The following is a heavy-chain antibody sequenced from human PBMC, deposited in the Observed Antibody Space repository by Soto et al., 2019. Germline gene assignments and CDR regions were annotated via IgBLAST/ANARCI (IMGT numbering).Heavy chain of an antibody. CDR3: ARGWQQWLVSPRGDYYYYGMDV. D-gene: IGHD6-19*01. V-gene: IGHV1-69*13. Sequence: GASVKVSCKASGGTFSSYAISWVRQAPGQGLEWMGGIIPIFGTANYAQKFQGRVTITADESTSTAYMELSSLRSEDTAVYYCARGWQQWLVSPRGDYYYYGMDVWGQGTTVTVSS. CDR1: GGTFSSYA. CDR2: IIPIFGTA. J-gene: IGHJ6*02.